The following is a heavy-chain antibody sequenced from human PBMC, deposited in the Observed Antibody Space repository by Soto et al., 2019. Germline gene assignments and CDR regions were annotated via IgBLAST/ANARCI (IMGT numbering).Heavy chain of an antibody. Sequence: EVQLVESGGGLVQPGGSLRLSCTASGFTFSDSWMTWVRQAPGKGLEWVARIKPDESEKKYADSVKGRFSISRNNSKNSMYLKRDSPRGDYSAVYYCVRGGSNYASWGQGTLVTVSS. J-gene: IGHJ5*02. CDR3: VRGGSNYAS. V-gene: IGHV3-7*01. CDR2: IKPDESEK. CDR1: GFTFSDSW. D-gene: IGHD4-4*01.